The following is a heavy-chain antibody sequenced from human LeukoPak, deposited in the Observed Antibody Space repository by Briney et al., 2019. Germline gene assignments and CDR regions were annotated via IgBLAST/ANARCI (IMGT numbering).Heavy chain of an antibody. CDR3: ARVSWFPGTSYYYMDV. V-gene: IGHV4-39*07. D-gene: IGHD1-1*01. J-gene: IGHJ6*03. CDR2: IHYSGST. Sequence: PSETLSLTCTVSGGSISSSSYFWGWIRQPPGKGLEWIGSIHYSGSTYFNPSLKSRVTISVDTSNNQFSLKLTSVTAADTAVYFCARVSWFPGTSYYYMDVWGKGTTVTVSS. CDR1: GGSISSSSYF.